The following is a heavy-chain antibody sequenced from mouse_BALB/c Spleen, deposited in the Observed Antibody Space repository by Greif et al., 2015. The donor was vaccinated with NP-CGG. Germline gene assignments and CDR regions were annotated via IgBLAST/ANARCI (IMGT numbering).Heavy chain of an antibody. CDR3: ARWDWYFDV. J-gene: IGHJ1*01. Sequence: DVKLQESGAELVKPGASVKLSCTASGFNTKDTYMHWAKQRPEQGLEWIGRIDPANGNTKYDPKFQGKATITADTSSNTAYLQLSSLTSEDTAVYYCARWDWYFDVWGAGTTVTVSS. CDR2: IDPANGNT. V-gene: IGHV14-3*02. CDR1: GFNTKDTY.